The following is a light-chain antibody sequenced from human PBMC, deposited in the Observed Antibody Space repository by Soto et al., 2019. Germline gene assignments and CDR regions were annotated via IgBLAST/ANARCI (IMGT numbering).Light chain of an antibody. CDR3: QKFNKWPWT. V-gene: IGKV3-15*01. Sequence: EIVMTQSPVTLSVSPGERATLSCGASESVGSNLAWYQQKPGQPPRLLIYDASMRETGVPPRFSGSGSGTEFTLTISNLQSEDFAIYFCQKFNKWPWTFGQGTKVDNK. CDR2: DAS. J-gene: IGKJ1*01. CDR1: ESVGSN.